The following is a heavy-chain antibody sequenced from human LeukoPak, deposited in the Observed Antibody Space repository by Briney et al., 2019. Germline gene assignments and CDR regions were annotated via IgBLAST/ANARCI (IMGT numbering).Heavy chain of an antibody. V-gene: IGHV4-34*01. CDR1: GGSFSGYY. CDR2: INHSGST. CDR3: ARGRFRAAPFDY. D-gene: IGHD6-6*01. Sequence: SETLSLTCAVYGGSFSGYYWSWIRQPPGKGLEWIGEINHSGSTNYNPSLKSRVTISVDTSKNQFSLKLSSVTAADTAVYYCARGRFRAAPFDYWGQGALVTVSS. J-gene: IGHJ4*02.